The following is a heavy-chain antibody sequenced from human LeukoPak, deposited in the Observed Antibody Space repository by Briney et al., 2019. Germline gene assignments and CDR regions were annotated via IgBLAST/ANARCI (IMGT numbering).Heavy chain of an antibody. Sequence: SETLSLTCTVSGGSISSYYWSWIRQPAGKGLEWIGRIYTSGSTNYNPSLKSRVTISVDTSKNQFSLKLSSVTAADTAVYYCARHGSYSSSWYFHDAFDIWGQGTTVTVSS. CDR2: IYTSGST. CDR3: ARHGSYSSSWYFHDAFDI. V-gene: IGHV4-4*07. J-gene: IGHJ3*02. D-gene: IGHD6-13*01. CDR1: GGSISSYY.